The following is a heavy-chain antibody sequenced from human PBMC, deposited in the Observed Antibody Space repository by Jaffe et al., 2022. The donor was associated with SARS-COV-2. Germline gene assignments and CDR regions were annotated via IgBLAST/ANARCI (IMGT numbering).Heavy chain of an antibody. CDR3: AKDITGYGDSGLDY. V-gene: IGHV3-9*01. Sequence: EVQLVESGGGLVQPGRSLRLSCAASGFTFDDYAMHWVRQAPGKGLEWVSGISWNSGSRDYADSVKGRFTISRDNAKNSLYLQMNSLRAEDTALYYCAKDITGYGDSGLDYWGQGTLVTVSS. J-gene: IGHJ4*02. D-gene: IGHD4-17*01. CDR2: ISWNSGSR. CDR1: GFTFDDYA.